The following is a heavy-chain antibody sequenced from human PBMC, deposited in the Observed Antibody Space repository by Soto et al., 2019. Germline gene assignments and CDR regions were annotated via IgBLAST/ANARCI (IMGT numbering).Heavy chain of an antibody. D-gene: IGHD3-10*01. CDR3: AKKTTGTHPFDY. V-gene: IGHV3-7*01. CDR1: GFTFNNYW. J-gene: IGHJ4*02. CDR2: IKEDESEI. Sequence: GGSLRLSCAASGFTFNNYWMSWVRQAPGKGLEWVASIKEDESEIYYVDSVKGRFTISRDSAENSLYLHMNSLRVEDTAVYFCAKKTTGTHPFDYWGQGTLVTVSS.